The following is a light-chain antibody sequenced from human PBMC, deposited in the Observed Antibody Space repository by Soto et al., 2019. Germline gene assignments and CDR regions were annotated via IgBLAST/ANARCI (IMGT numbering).Light chain of an antibody. Sequence: EIVMTQSPATLSVSPGERATLSCRASQSVSSNLAWYQQKPGQAPRLLIYDASARATGIPARFSGSGSGREFTLSISSLQSEDFEVYYCQQYNNWLFTFDPGTNVDIK. CDR2: DAS. J-gene: IGKJ3*01. V-gene: IGKV3-15*01. CDR1: QSVSSN. CDR3: QQYNNWLFT.